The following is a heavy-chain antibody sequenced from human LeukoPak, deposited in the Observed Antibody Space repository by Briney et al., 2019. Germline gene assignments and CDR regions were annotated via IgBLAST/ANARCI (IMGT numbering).Heavy chain of an antibody. J-gene: IGHJ3*02. CDR3: ARDSPTFDI. V-gene: IGHV3-23*01. Sequence: GGSLRLSCAASGFTVSSNYMSWVRQAPGKGLEWVSAISGSGGSTYYADSVKGRFTISRDNSKNTLYLQMNSLRAEDTAIYYCARDSPTFDIWGQGTMVTVFS. CDR1: GFTVSSNY. CDR2: ISGSGGST.